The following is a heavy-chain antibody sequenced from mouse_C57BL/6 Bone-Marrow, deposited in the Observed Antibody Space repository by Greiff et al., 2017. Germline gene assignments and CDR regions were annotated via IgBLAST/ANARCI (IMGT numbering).Heavy chain of an antibody. CDR3: ARLYDDSRHWYFDV. D-gene: IGHD1-1*01. J-gene: IGHJ1*03. CDR1: GYSFTGYY. Sequence: EVQLQESGPELVKPGASVKISCKASGYSFTGYYMTWVKQSHGNILDWIGYLYPYSGVSSYNQKFKGKATLTVDKSASTTYMEIRSLTSEDSAVYYCARLYDDSRHWYFDVWGTGTTVTVSS. CDR2: LYPYSGVS. V-gene: IGHV1-31*01.